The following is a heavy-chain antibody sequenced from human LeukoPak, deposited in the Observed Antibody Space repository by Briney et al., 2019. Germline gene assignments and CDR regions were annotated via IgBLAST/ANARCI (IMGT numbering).Heavy chain of an antibody. CDR2: IIPILGIA. CDR1: GYTFTSYF. D-gene: IGHD2-2*01. Sequence: ASVKVSCKASGYTFTSYFMHWVRQAPGQGLEWMGRIIPILGIANYAQKFQGRVTITRDTSASTAYMELSSLRSEDTAVYYCARVGSSRTSWGQGTLVTVSS. CDR3: ARVGSSRTS. J-gene: IGHJ4*02. V-gene: IGHV1-46*01.